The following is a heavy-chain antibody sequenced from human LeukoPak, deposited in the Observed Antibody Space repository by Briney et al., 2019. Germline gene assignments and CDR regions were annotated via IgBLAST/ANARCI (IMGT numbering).Heavy chain of an antibody. CDR2: IYYSGST. CDR3: ASHGSLSSPPGPPPDY. J-gene: IGHJ4*02. V-gene: IGHV4-39*01. Sequence: SETLSLTCTVSGGSISSSSYYWGWIRQPPGKGLEWIGSIYYSGSTYYNPSLKSRVTISVDTSKNQFSLKLSSVTAADTAVYYCASHGSLSSPPGPPPDYWGQGTLVTVSS. CDR1: GGSISSSSYY. D-gene: IGHD3-10*01.